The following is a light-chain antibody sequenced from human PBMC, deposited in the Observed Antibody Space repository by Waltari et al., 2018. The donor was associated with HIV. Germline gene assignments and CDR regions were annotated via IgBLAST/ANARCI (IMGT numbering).Light chain of an antibody. CDR3: ESADDSGDHWV. CDR2: KDD. J-gene: IGLJ3*02. V-gene: IGLV3-25*03. CDR1: ALPKQF. Sequence: SYDLTQPPSVSVSPGQTARITCSGGALPKQFAYWYQQKAGQAPLMVIYKDDKRPSGIPDRFSGSMSGTTVTLIISGVQPEDEADYYCESADDSGDHWVFGGGTKLSVL.